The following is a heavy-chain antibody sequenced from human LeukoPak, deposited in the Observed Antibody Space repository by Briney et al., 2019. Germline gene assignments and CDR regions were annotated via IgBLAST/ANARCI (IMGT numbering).Heavy chain of an antibody. Sequence: GGSLRLSCAASGFTFSDYYMSWIRQAPGKGLEWVSYISGSGSSVYYADSVKGRFTISRDKNSLYLQMNSLRAEDTAVYYCARDKGTVTPRGYYYYIDVWGRGTTVAVSS. J-gene: IGHJ6*03. CDR2: ISGSGSSV. CDR3: ARDKGTVTPRGYYYYIDV. V-gene: IGHV3-11*04. CDR1: GFTFSDYY. D-gene: IGHD4-11*01.